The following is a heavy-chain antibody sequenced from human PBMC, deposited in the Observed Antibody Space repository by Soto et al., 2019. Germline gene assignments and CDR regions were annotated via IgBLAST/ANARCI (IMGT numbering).Heavy chain of an antibody. V-gene: IGHV1-69*01. CDR2: IIPIFGTA. CDR3: ARDGGRHSGGIDY. J-gene: IGHJ4*02. CDR1: GGTFSSYS. D-gene: IGHD1-26*01. Sequence: QVQLVQSGAEVKKPGSSVKVSCKASGGTFSSYSINWVRQAPGQGLEWMGEIIPIFGTANYAQKFQGRVTITADESTSTAYMELISLRSEDTDVYYCARDGGRHSGGIDYWGQGTLVTVSS.